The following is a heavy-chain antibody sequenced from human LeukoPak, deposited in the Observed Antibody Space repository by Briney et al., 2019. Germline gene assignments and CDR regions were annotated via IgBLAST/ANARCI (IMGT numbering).Heavy chain of an antibody. Sequence: GGSLRLSCAASGFTFSSYSMNWVRQAPGEGLEWVSSISSSSSYIYYADSVKGRFTISRDNAKNSLYLQMNSLRAEDTAVYYCARRKNTIFGVVTYYFDYWGQGTLVTVSS. CDR2: ISSSSSYI. D-gene: IGHD3-3*01. CDR1: GFTFSSYS. J-gene: IGHJ4*02. V-gene: IGHV3-21*01. CDR3: ARRKNTIFGVVTYYFDY.